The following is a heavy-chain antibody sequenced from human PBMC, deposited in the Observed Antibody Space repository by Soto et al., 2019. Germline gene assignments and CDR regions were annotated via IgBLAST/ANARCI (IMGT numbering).Heavy chain of an antibody. CDR1: GYTFTRYL. CDR2: INTAGGGT. Sequence: QVQLVQSGAEVTKPGASVKVSCEAHGYTFTRYLIHWVRQAPGQGLEWVGAINTAGGGTTYGKKLQGRVTMPRDQSTNTVYMDLSSLRSEATALNFWPKREANSWSFASWGQGPLAPSPQ. CDR3: PKREANSWSFAS. D-gene: IGHD1-1*01. V-gene: IGHV1-46*01. J-gene: IGHJ4*02.